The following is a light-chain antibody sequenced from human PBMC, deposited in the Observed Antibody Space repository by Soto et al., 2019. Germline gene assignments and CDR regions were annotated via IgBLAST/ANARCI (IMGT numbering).Light chain of an antibody. CDR1: QSVSSSY. J-gene: IGKJ2*01. Sequence: EIVLTQSPGTLSLSPGERATLSCRASQSVSSSYLAWYQQKPGQAPRLLIYGASSRATGIPDRFSGSGSGTDFTLTISRLEPEDFGVYYWQQYGSSPMYTFGQGTKLEIK. CDR3: QQYGSSPMYT. CDR2: GAS. V-gene: IGKV3-20*01.